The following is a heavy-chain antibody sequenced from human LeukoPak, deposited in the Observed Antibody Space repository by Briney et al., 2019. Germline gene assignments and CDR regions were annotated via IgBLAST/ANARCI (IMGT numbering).Heavy chain of an antibody. CDR1: GFTFSRYG. Sequence: GGSLRLSCAASGFTFSRYGMHWVRQAPGKGLEWVAVIWYDGTNKDYVDSVKGRFTISRDNAKNTLYLQMNSLRAEGTAVYYCARNRIGDDVFDIWGQGTMVTISS. D-gene: IGHD3-16*01. CDR2: IWYDGTNK. J-gene: IGHJ3*02. CDR3: ARNRIGDDVFDI. V-gene: IGHV3-33*01.